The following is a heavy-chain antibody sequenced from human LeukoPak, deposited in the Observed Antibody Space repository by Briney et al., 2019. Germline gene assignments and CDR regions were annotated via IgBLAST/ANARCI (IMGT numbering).Heavy chain of an antibody. CDR3: ARGLGYCSGGSCYPVDY. J-gene: IGHJ4*02. D-gene: IGHD2-15*01. CDR2: ISAYNGNT. CDR1: GYTFTRYG. V-gene: IGHV1-18*01. Sequence: ASVKVSCKASGYTFTRYGISWVRQAPGQGLEWMGWISAYNGNTNYAQKLQGRVTMTTDTSTSTAYMELRSLRSDDTAVYYCARGLGYCSGGSCYPVDYWGQGTLVTVSS.